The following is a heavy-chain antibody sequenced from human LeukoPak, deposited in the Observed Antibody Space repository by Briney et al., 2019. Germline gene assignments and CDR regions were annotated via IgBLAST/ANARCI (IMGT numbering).Heavy chain of an antibody. CDR1: GFTFTSYD. CDR2: ISYDGSNK. J-gene: IGHJ5*02. D-gene: IGHD5-18*01. Sequence: GGSLRLSCAASGFTFTSYDIHWVRQAPGKGLEWVAVISYDGSNKYYADSVKGRFTISRDNSKNTMYLQLNSLRVEDTAVYYCAKDRERWGGYSYGLPFDPWGQGTLVTVSS. CDR3: AKDRERWGGYSYGLPFDP. V-gene: IGHV3-30*18.